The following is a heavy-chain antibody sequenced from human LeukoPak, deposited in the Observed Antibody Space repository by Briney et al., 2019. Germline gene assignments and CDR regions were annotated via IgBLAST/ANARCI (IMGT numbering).Heavy chain of an antibody. CDR1: GGSISSYY. V-gene: IGHV4-59*01. J-gene: IGHJ3*02. Sequence: SETLSLTCTVPGGSISSYYWSWIRQPPGKGLGWVGYIYYSGGTSYNPSIKSRVTISVDTSKQQFSLKRSSATAAHRTLYYCTSYDGSCPNDAFDIWGQGTMVTVSS. CDR3: TSYDGSCPNDAFDI. D-gene: IGHD1-26*01. CDR2: IYYSGGT.